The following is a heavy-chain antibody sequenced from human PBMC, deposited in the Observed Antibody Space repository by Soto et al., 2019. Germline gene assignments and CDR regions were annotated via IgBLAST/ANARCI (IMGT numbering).Heavy chain of an antibody. D-gene: IGHD1-26*01. CDR2: IYYSGST. Sequence: SETLSLTCTVSGGSISSYYGSWIRQPPGKGLEWIGYIYYSGSTNYNPSLKSRVTISVDTSKNQFSLKLSSVTAADTAVYYCARGPSGSYYTPTFDYWGQGTLVTVSS. V-gene: IGHV4-59*01. CDR3: ARGPSGSYYTPTFDY. J-gene: IGHJ4*02. CDR1: GGSISSYY.